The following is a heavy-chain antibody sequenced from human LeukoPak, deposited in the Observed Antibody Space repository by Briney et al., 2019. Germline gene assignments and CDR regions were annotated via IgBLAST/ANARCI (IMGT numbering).Heavy chain of an antibody. D-gene: IGHD6-13*01. V-gene: IGHV3-7*01. Sequence: GGSLRLSCAASGFTFSTYWMNWVRQAPGKGLEWVANIKEDGSEKYYVDSVKGRFTISRDNAKNSLYLQMNSLRVEDTAVYYCARDFGYSSSFYWGQGTLVTVSS. CDR1: GFTFSTYW. CDR2: IKEDGSEK. J-gene: IGHJ4*02. CDR3: ARDFGYSSSFY.